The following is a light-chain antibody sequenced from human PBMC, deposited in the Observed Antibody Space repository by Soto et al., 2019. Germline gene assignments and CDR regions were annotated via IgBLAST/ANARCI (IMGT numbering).Light chain of an antibody. Sequence: SYAQAQPPSVSVSPGQTARITCSGDALPKQYAYWYQQKPGQAPVVVIYKDNGRPSGIPERFSGSSSGTTVTLTISGVQAEDEAYYYCQSSDSSGRYPYVFGTGTKVTVL. CDR2: KDN. V-gene: IGLV3-25*01. CDR1: ALPKQY. J-gene: IGLJ1*01. CDR3: QSSDSSGRYPYV.